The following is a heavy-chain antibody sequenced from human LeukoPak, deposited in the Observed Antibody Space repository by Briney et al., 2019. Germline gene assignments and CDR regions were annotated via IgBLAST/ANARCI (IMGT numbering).Heavy chain of an antibody. Sequence: SQTLSLTCAISGDSVSRHDLTWDWVRQSPSRGLEWLGRAFYRSKWYNDYAVSVKSRITVSPDTSKNQFSLHLNSVTPEDTAVYYCVRSYDWVFDYWGQGTRVTVSS. V-gene: IGHV6-1*01. J-gene: IGHJ4*02. D-gene: IGHD1-1*01. CDR1: GDSVSRHDLT. CDR3: VRSYDWVFDY. CDR2: AFYRSKWYN.